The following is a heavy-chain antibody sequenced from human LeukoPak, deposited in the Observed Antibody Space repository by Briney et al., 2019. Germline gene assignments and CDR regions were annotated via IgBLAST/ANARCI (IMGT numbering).Heavy chain of an antibody. J-gene: IGHJ3*01. CDR2: FDPEDVDT. CDR3: TTLLLSKKRYYAFRTSAFAF. V-gene: IGHV1-24*01. CDR1: EYRLTELS. Sequence: ASVKVSCKVSEYRLTELSMHWVRLAPGKGLEWMGGFDPEDVDTIYAQKFEGRVTMTEDTSTDTAYLEPSSLRSEDTAVYYCTTLLLSKKRYYAFRTSAFAFWAKGPMLTV. D-gene: IGHD3-3*01.